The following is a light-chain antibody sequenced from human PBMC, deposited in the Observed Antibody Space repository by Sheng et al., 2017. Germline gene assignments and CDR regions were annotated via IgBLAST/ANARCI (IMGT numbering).Light chain of an antibody. CDR3: QQSYETPVT. J-gene: IGKJ1*01. CDR2: AAS. Sequence: DIQMTQSPSALPASVGDRVTITCRASQSVNNHLNWYQQKPGQAPKLLIYAASSLQSGVPSRFSGSGSGTDFTLTISSLQPEDFATYYCQQSYETPVTFGQGTKVEVE. V-gene: IGKV1-39*01. CDR1: QSVNNH.